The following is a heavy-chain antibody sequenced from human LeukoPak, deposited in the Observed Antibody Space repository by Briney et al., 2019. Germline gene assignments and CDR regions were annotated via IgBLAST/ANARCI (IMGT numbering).Heavy chain of an antibody. V-gene: IGHV5-51*01. D-gene: IGHD1-26*01. CDR2: IYPDDSDT. CDR1: GYSFTSYW. Sequence: GESLKISCKASGYSFTSYWIAWVRQMPGKGLESMGIIYPDDSDTKYSPSFQGQVTISADKSISTAYLQWSNLKASDTAMYYCARPFSGSYYSGGFDIWGQGTMVTVSS. J-gene: IGHJ3*02. CDR3: ARPFSGSYYSGGFDI.